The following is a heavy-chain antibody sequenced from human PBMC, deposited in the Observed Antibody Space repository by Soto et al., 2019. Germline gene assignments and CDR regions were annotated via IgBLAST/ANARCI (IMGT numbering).Heavy chain of an antibody. D-gene: IGHD2-2*02. CDR3: ARETLGYCSSTSCYTLYYFDY. CDR2: IIPIFGTA. Sequence: QVQLVQSGAEVKKPGSSVMVSCKSSGGTFSSYAISWVRQAPGQGLEWMGGIIPIFGTANYAQRFQGRVTITADKSTSTDYMELSSLRSEDTAVYYCARETLGYCSSTSCYTLYYFDYWGQGTLVTVSS. J-gene: IGHJ4*02. CDR1: GGTFSSYA. V-gene: IGHV1-69*06.